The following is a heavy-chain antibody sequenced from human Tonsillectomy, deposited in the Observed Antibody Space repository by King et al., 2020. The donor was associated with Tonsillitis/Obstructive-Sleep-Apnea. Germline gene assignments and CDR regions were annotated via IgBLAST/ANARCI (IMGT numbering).Heavy chain of an antibody. CDR3: ARLCRRSTSCYTGDDY. CDR1: GGSISSSSYY. J-gene: IGHJ4*02. Sequence: QLQESGPGLVKPSETLSLTCTVSGGSISSSSYYWGWIRQPPGKGLEWIGSIYYSGSTYYNPSLKIRVTISVDTSKNQFSLKLSSVSAADTAVYYCARLCRRSTSCYTGDDYWGQGTLVTVSS. D-gene: IGHD2-2*02. CDR2: IYYSGST. V-gene: IGHV4-39*01.